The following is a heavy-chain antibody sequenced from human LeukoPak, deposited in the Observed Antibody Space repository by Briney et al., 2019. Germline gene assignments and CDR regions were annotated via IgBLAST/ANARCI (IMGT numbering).Heavy chain of an antibody. D-gene: IGHD3-3*01. J-gene: IGHJ4*02. CDR2: ISGSGGST. CDR1: GFTFSSYA. V-gene: IGHV3-23*01. CDR3: AKDKREPPPKSRITIFGVVPDY. Sequence: PGGSLRLSCAASGFTFSSYAMSWVRQAPGKGLEWVSAISGSGGSTYYADSVKGRFTISRDNSKNTLYLQMNSLRAEDTAVYYCAKDKREPPPKSRITIFGVVPDYWGQGTLVTVSS.